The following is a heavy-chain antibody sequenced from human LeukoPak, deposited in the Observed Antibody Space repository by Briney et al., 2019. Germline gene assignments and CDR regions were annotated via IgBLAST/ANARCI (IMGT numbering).Heavy chain of an antibody. Sequence: GGSLRLSCAASGFTFSSYAMHWAREAPGKGLVWVEVISYDGSKIYYADSVKGRFTISRDNSKNTLYLQMNSLRAEDTAVYYCARDSDSGYDFDYWGQGTLVTVSS. D-gene: IGHD5-12*01. CDR3: ARDSDSGYDFDY. J-gene: IGHJ4*02. CDR1: GFTFSSYA. V-gene: IGHV3-30-3*01. CDR2: ISYDGSKI.